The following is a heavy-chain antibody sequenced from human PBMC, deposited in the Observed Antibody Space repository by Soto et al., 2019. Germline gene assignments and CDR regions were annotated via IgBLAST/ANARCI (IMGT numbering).Heavy chain of an antibody. Sequence: QITLKESGPTLVKPTQTLTLTCTFSGFSLTSTGVAVGWIRQPPGKALEWIALIYWDNDKQYSPSLRSRLTXXKXTSKNQVVLTMTNMHPVDTATYYCVHSPEFNRTIPLGTWFDAWGQGTLVTVSS. CDR1: GFSLTSTGVA. CDR2: IYWDNDK. D-gene: IGHD1-1*01. CDR3: VHSPEFNRTIPLGTWFDA. J-gene: IGHJ5*02. V-gene: IGHV2-5*02.